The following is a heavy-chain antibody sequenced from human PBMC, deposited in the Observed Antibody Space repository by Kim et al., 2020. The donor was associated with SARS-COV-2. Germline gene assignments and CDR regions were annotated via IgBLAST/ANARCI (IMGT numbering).Heavy chain of an antibody. CDR1: GFTFSSFG. J-gene: IGHJ6*02. D-gene: IGHD2-15*01. CDR2: ISSSSSYI. CDR3: ARDPYGCWFTYYYYCMDV. V-gene: IGHV3-21*01. Sequence: GGSLRLSCAASGFTFSSFGMNWVRQAPGKGLEWVSAISSSSSYIYYADSVKGRFTISRDNAKNTLYLQMNSLRAEDTAVYYCARDPYGCWFTYYYYCMDVWGQGTPVTVSS.